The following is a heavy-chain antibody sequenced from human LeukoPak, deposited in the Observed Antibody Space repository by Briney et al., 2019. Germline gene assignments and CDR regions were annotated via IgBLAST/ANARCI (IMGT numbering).Heavy chain of an antibody. V-gene: IGHV3-48*02. CDR3: ARKPLGGSNYWLDP. Sequence: GGSLRLSCAASKFTFSSYSMNWVRQAPGKGLEWVSYISSSSSTIYYADSVKGRFTISRDNAKNSLYLQMNSLRDEDTAVYYCARKPLGGSNYWLDPRGQGTLVTVSS. D-gene: IGHD1-26*01. CDR1: KFTFSSYS. CDR2: ISSSSSTI. J-gene: IGHJ5*02.